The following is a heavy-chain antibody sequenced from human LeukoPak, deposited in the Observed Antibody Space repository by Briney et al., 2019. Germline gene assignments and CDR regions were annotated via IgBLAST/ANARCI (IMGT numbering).Heavy chain of an antibody. CDR3: ARIMVHRATDYGDYEEIKYYYYGMDV. V-gene: IGHV2-70*01. CDR2: IDWYDDK. J-gene: IGHJ6*02. CDR1: GFSLSTSGMC. Sequence: ESGPALVKPTQTLTLTCTFSGFSLSTSGMCVSWIRQPPGKALEWLALIDWYDDKYYSTSLKTRLTISKDTSKNQVVLTMTNMDPVDTATYYCARIMVHRATDYGDYEEIKYYYYGMDVWGQGTTVTVSS. D-gene: IGHD4-17*01.